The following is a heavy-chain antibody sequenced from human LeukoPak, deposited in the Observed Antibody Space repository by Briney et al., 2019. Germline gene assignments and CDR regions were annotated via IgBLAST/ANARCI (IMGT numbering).Heavy chain of an antibody. J-gene: IGHJ4*02. CDR2: INPNSGGT. V-gene: IGHV1-2*02. CDR3: ARSSTLGNYFDY. Sequence: GASVKVSCKASGYTFTGYYMHWVRQAPGQGLEWMGWINPNSGGTNYAQKFQGRVTMTRDTSTSTVYMELSSLRSEDTAVYYCARSSTLGNYFDYWGQGTLVTVSS. CDR1: GYTFTGYY. D-gene: IGHD6-13*01.